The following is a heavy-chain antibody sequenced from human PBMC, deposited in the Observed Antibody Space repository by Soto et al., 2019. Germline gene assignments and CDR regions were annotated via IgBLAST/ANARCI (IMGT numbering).Heavy chain of an antibody. V-gene: IGHV1-3*01. CDR2: INAGNGNT. CDR3: ACMTQTGTFDY. D-gene: IGHD1-1*01. Sequence: ASVKVCCKASGYTLTSYAMHWVRQDHGQRLEWMGWINAGNGNTKYSQKFQGRVTITRDTSASTAYMELSSLRSEDTAVYYCACMTQTGTFDYWGQGTLVTVSS. J-gene: IGHJ4*02. CDR1: GYTLTSYA.